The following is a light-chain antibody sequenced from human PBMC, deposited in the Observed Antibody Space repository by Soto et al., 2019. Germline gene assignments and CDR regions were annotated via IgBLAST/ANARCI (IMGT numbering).Light chain of an antibody. J-gene: IGKJ1*01. Sequence: ILMTQSPATLSVSPGERATLSCRASQSVSNNLAWYQQKPGQAPRLLIYDASTRATGIPARFSGSGFGTEFPLTMSGLQSEGFAVYYGQNYNNWPPWTFGQGTKVETK. CDR3: QNYNNWPPWT. CDR2: DAS. CDR1: QSVSNN. V-gene: IGKV3-15*01.